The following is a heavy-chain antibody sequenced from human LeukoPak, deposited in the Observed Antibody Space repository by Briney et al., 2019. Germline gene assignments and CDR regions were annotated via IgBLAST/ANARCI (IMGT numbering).Heavy chain of an antibody. CDR3: ASFRGAIPDYYYYGMDV. V-gene: IGHV1-8*01. J-gene: IGHJ6*02. CDR2: MNPNSGNT. Sequence: EASVKVSCKASGYTFTSYDINWVRQATGQGLEWMGWMNPNSGNTGYAQKFQGRVTMTRNTSISTAYMELSSLRPEDTAVYYCASFRGAIPDYYYYGMDVWGQGTTVTVSS. CDR1: GYTFTSYD. D-gene: IGHD4/OR15-4a*01.